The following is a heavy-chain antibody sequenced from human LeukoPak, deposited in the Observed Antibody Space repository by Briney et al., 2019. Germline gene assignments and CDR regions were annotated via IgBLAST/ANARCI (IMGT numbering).Heavy chain of an antibody. CDR2: IYYSGST. V-gene: IGHV4-39*01. Sequence: SETLSLTCTLSGGSISSSSYYWGWIRQPPGEGLEWIGSIYYSGSTYYNPSLKSRVTISVDTSKNQFSLKLRSVPAADTAVYYCARHTTPYYGMDVWGQGTTVPVSS. J-gene: IGHJ6*02. D-gene: IGHD2-15*01. CDR3: ARHTTPYYGMDV. CDR1: GGSISSSSYY.